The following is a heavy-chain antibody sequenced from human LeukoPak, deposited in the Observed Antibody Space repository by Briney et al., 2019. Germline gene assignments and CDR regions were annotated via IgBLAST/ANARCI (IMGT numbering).Heavy chain of an antibody. D-gene: IGHD2/OR15-2a*01. J-gene: IGHJ4*02. CDR3: ARDGFPLDY. CDR2: IYHSGST. Sequence: SETLSLTCTVSAYSISSGYYWGWIRQPPGKGLEWIGSIYHSGSTYYNPSLKSRVTISVDTSKNQFSLKLSSVTAADTAVYYCARDGFPLDYWGQGTLVTVSS. V-gene: IGHV4-38-2*02. CDR1: AYSISSGYY.